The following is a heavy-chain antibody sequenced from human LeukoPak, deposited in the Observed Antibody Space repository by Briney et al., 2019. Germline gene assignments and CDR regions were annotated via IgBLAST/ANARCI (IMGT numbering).Heavy chain of an antibody. J-gene: IGHJ4*02. V-gene: IGHV3-30*03. CDR3: ARESPACGEDCYFDY. CDR1: GFTFSSYG. Sequence: PGGSLRLSCAASGFTFSSYGMHWVRHAPGKGVEWVAVISYDGGNKYYGDSVKSRFTISRDNSKNTLYLQMNSLRTDDTAVYYCARESPACGEDCYFDYWGQGTLVTVSS. D-gene: IGHD2-21*02. CDR2: ISYDGGNK.